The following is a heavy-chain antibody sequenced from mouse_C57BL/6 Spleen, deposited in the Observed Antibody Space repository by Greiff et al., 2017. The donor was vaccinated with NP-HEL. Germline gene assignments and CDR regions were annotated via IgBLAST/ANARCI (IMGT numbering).Heavy chain of an antibody. CDR1: GYTFTSYW. Sequence: QVQLKQPGAELVKPGASVKLSCKASGYTFTSYWMHWVKQRPGRGLEWIGRIDPNSGGTKYNEKFKSKATLTVDTPSSTAYMQLSSLTSEDSAVYYCARPKLLYYAMDYWGQGTSVTVSS. V-gene: IGHV1-72*01. J-gene: IGHJ4*01. CDR2: IDPNSGGT. CDR3: ARPKLLYYAMDY.